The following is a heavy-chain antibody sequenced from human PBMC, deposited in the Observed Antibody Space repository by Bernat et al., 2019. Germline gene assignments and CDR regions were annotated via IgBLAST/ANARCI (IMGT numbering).Heavy chain of an antibody. Sequence: QVQLQESGPGLVKPSQTLSLTCTVSGGSISSGGYYWSWIRQHPGKGLEWIGYIYYSGSTYYNPSLKSRVTISVDTSKNQFSLKLGSVTAADTAVYYCARGPSGSYGIWYFDLWGRGTLVTVSS. V-gene: IGHV4-31*03. CDR1: GGSISSGGYY. CDR2: IYYSGST. J-gene: IGHJ2*01. CDR3: ARGPSGSYGIWYFDL. D-gene: IGHD1-26*01.